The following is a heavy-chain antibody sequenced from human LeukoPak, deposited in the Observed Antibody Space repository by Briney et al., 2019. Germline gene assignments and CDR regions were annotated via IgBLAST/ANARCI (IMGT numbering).Heavy chain of an antibody. CDR3: ARAMNSWFLLDLDY. J-gene: IGHJ4*02. D-gene: IGHD3-22*01. Sequence: ASVKVSCKASGYTFTGYYMHWVRQAPGQALEWIGWINPNSGGTNYAQKLQGRVTMTAATSTSTAYMELRSLRSDDTAVYYCARAMNSWFLLDLDYWGQGNLVTVSS. CDR2: INPNSGGT. V-gene: IGHV1-2*02. CDR1: GYTFTGYY.